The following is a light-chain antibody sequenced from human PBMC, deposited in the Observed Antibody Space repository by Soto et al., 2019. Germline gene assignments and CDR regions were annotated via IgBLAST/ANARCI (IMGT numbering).Light chain of an antibody. CDR3: QQYNSYWT. CDR2: KAA. J-gene: IGKJ1*01. V-gene: IGKV1-5*03. CDR1: QSISSW. Sequence: DIQMTQSPSTLSASVGDRVTITCRASQSISSWLAWYQQKPGEAPKLLIYKAASLESGVPSRFSGSGVGAEFTLTISSLQADDFATYYCQQYNSYWTFGQGTKVEIK.